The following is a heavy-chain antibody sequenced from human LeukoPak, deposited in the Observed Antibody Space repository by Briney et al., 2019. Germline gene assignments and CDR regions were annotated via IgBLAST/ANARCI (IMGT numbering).Heavy chain of an antibody. J-gene: IGHJ3*02. V-gene: IGHV3-30*02. D-gene: IGHD2/OR15-2a*01. CDR2: IQYDGSNK. CDR1: GFIFSSSG. Sequence: GGSLRLSCAASGFIFSSSGMHWVRQAPGKGLEWVAFIQYDGSNKYYADSVKGRFTISRDNSKNTLYLQMDSLRADDTSLYYCAKENSPRLRVDPFDIWGQGTLVTVSS. CDR3: AKENSPRLRVDPFDI.